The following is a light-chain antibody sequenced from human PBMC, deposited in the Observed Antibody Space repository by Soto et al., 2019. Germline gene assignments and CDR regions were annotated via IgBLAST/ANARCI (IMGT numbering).Light chain of an antibody. CDR2: EVT. V-gene: IGLV2-11*01. CDR3: CSYAGSYTWV. CDR1: SSDVGGYNY. J-gene: IGLJ3*02. Sequence: QSLLTQPRSVSGSPGQSVTISCTGTSSDVGGYNYVSWYQQDPGIAPKLIIYEVTERPSGVPDRFSGSKSGNTASLTISGLQAEDEANYYCCSYAGSYTWVIGGGTKLTVL.